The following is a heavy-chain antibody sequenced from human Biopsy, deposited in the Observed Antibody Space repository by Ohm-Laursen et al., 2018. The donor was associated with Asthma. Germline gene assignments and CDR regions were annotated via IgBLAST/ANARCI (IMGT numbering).Heavy chain of an antibody. Sequence: GASVKVSCKVSGYTFINYAIHWVRQAPGQWLEWMGWINAGNGNTKYSQKFQGRVTITRDTSASTAYMDLSSLRSEDTAVYYCARTYYDFLTGQVKDGFAMWGQGAMVTVSS. CDR2: INAGNGNT. D-gene: IGHD3-9*01. CDR3: ARTYYDFLTGQVKDGFAM. CDR1: GYTFINYA. J-gene: IGHJ3*02. V-gene: IGHV1-3*01.